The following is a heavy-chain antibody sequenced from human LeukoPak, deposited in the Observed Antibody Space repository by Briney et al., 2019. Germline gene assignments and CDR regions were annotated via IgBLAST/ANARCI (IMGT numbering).Heavy chain of an antibody. J-gene: IGHJ4*02. V-gene: IGHV3-11*03. CDR2: ISSSGTYI. CDR3: ARQGGDILTGYLDY. D-gene: IGHD3-9*01. Sequence: GGSLRLSCATSGFTFSDYYMSWIRQAPGKGPEWVSYISSSGTYINSADSVKGRFTISRDYPKNSLYLQMSSLRAEDTAVYYCARQGGDILTGYLDYWGQGTLVTVSS. CDR1: GFTFSDYY.